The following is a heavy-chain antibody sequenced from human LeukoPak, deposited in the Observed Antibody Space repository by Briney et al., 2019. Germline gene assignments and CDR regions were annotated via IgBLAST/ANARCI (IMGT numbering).Heavy chain of an antibody. CDR3: ARGYDSSGYYFDY. CDR2: VSYDGCNK. D-gene: IGHD3-22*01. J-gene: IGHJ4*02. Sequence: PGGALRLSCAASGFTFSRYALHWVRQAPGKGLEWEAVVSYDGCNKYYADSVKGRFTISRDNSKNTLYLQMNSLRAEDTAVYYCARGYDSSGYYFDYWGQGTLVTVSS. CDR1: GFTFSRYA. V-gene: IGHV3-30*04.